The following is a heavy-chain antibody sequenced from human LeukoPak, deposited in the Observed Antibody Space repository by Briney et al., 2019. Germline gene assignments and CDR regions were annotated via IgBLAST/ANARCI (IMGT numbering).Heavy chain of an antibody. CDR2: INHSGST. D-gene: IGHD1-1*01. CDR1: GGSFSGYY. V-gene: IGHV4-34*01. J-gene: IGHJ5*02. CDR3: ARGWNDKNWFDP. Sequence: SETLSLTCAVYGGSFSGYYWSWIRQPPGKGLEWIGEINHSGSTNYNPSLKSRVTISVDTSKNQFSLKLSSVTAADTAVYYCARGWNDKNWFDPWGQGTLVTVSS.